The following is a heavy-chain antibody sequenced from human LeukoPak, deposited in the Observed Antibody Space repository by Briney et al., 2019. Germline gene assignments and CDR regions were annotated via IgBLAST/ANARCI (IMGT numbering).Heavy chain of an antibody. D-gene: IGHD3-22*01. CDR2: ISAYNGNT. Sequence: ASVKVSCTASGYTFASYGISWVRQATGQGLEWMGWISAYNGNTNYAQKLQGRVTMTTDTSTSTAYMELRSLRSDDTAVYYCARGGIVVVIRVAFDIWGQGTMVTVSS. CDR1: GYTFASYG. CDR3: ARGGIVVVIRVAFDI. V-gene: IGHV1-18*01. J-gene: IGHJ3*02.